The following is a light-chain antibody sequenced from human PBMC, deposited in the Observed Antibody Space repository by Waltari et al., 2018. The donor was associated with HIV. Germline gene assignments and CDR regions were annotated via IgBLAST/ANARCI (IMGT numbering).Light chain of an antibody. Sequence: SSDLTQDPAVSVALGQTVRITCQGDSLSRYSANRYQQQPGQAPVVVMYGKDNRPSGIPDRFSGSSSGNTGSLTITGAQAEDEAVYYCDSRDTNDKHHVFGTGTKVTV. CDR2: GKD. V-gene: IGLV3-19*01. CDR1: SLSRYS. CDR3: DSRDTNDKHHV. J-gene: IGLJ1*01.